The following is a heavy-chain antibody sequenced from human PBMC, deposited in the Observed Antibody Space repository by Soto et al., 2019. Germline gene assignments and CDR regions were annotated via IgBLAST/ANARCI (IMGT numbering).Heavy chain of an antibody. D-gene: IGHD5-18*01. J-gene: IGHJ4*02. CDR1: GYTFTSYG. CDR2: ISAYNGNT. CDR3: ASSLLVGYGLEGESD. V-gene: IGHV1-18*01. Sequence: QVQLVQSGAEVKKPGASVKVSCKASGYTFTSYGISWVRQAPGQGLEWMGWISAYNGNTNYAQKLQGRVTMPTDTSPSTAYMELRSLRSDDTAVYFCASSLLVGYGLEGESDWGQGTLVTVSS.